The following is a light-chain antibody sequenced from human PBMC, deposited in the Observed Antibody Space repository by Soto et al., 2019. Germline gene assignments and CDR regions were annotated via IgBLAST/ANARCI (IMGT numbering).Light chain of an antibody. V-gene: IGLV2-23*02. CDR3: CSYAGSSTSYV. CDR1: SSDVGSYNL. CDR2: EVS. Sequence: QSALTQPASVSGSPGQSITISCTGTSSDVGSYNLVSWYQQHPGKAPKLMIYEVSKRPAGASNRSSGSKSGNAASLAISGLQAEDEADYYCCSYAGSSTSYVFGTGTKLTVL. J-gene: IGLJ1*01.